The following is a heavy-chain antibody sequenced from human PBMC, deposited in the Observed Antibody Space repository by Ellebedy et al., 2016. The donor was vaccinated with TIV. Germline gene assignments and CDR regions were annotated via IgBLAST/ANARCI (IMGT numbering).Heavy chain of an antibody. CDR3: ARGVCGGSCYRPYFDY. J-gene: IGHJ4*02. D-gene: IGHD2-15*01. Sequence: GESLKISCKGSGYSFTTYWIGWVRQMPGKGLEWMGIIYPGDSDTRYSPSFQGQVTISADKSISTAYLQWSSLKASDTAMYYCARGVCGGSCYRPYFDYWGQGTLVTVSS. CDR1: GYSFTTYW. V-gene: IGHV5-51*01. CDR2: IYPGDSDT.